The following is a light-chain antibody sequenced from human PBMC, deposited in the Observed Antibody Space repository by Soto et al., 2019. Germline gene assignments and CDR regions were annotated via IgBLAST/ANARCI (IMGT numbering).Light chain of an antibody. V-gene: IGKV3-20*01. CDR2: GAS. Sequence: ETVLTQSPGTLSLSPGERATLSCRASQTIRSNYLAWYRQTPGQAPRLLIYGASNRATGIADRFSRSGCGTDFTLIISKLEPEDFDLYYFLQYGSSSWTFGQGTQV. CDR1: QTIRSNY. CDR3: LQYGSSSWT. J-gene: IGKJ1*01.